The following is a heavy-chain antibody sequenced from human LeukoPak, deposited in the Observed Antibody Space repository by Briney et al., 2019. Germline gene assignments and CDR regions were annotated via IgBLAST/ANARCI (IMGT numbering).Heavy chain of an antibody. J-gene: IGHJ5*02. V-gene: IGHV4-34*01. D-gene: IGHD5-12*01. CDR2: INHSGST. CDR3: ARGRYSGYDRGWFDP. CDR1: GGSFSGYY. Sequence: SETLSLTCAVYGGSFSGYYWSWIRQPPGKGLGWIGEINHSGSTNYNPSLKSRVTISVDTSKNQFSLKLSSVTAADTAVYYCARGRYSGYDRGWFDPWGQGTLVTVSS.